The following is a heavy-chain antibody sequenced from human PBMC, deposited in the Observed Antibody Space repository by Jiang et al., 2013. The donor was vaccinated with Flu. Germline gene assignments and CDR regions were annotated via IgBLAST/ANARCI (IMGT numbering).Heavy chain of an antibody. CDR2: ISGSGGSA. J-gene: IGHJ4*02. D-gene: IGHD3-22*01. CDR1: GFTLSRYA. CDR3: ARKYDSSGYYDY. Sequence: RLSCVASGFTLSRYAVSWVRQAPGKGLEWVSAISGSGGSAFYADSVKGRFTISRDNSKNTLYVQMNSLRAEDTAIYYCARKYDSSGYYDYWGQGTLVTVSS. V-gene: IGHV3-23*01.